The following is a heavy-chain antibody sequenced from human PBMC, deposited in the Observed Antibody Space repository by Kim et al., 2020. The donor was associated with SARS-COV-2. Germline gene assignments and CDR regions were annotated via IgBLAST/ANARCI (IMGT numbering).Heavy chain of an antibody. V-gene: IGHV3-73*01. CDR2: IRSKANSYAT. D-gene: IGHD4-17*01. Sequence: GGSLRLSCAASGFTFSGSAMHWVRQASGKGLEWVGRIRSKANSYATAYAASVKGMFTIARDDSKNTAYLHMNSLKTEDTAVYYCTSIRGWGDYGDYGRAFDIWGQGTMVTVSS. CDR3: TSIRGWGDYGDYGRAFDI. J-gene: IGHJ3*02. CDR1: GFTFSGSA.